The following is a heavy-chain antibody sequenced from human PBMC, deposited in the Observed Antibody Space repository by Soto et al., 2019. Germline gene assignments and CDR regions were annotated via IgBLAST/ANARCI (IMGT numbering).Heavy chain of an antibody. J-gene: IGHJ6*02. D-gene: IGHD2-2*01. CDR3: ATTRVGPCSSSICFSGIFDGMDV. V-gene: IGHV3-30-3*01. CDR1: GFTISNYG. CDR2: ISYDGTIT. Sequence: QVQLVESGGGVVQPGRSLRLSCAASGFTISNYGMHWVRQAPGKGVGWVAVISYDGTITYYADSVKGRFTISRDNSKNTLYLQMNSLRTEDTAVYYCATTRVGPCSSSICFSGIFDGMDVWGQGTTVTVSS.